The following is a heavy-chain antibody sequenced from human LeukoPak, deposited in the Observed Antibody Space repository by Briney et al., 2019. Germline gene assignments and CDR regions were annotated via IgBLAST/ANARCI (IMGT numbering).Heavy chain of an antibody. CDR2: INHSGST. D-gene: IGHD2-2*01. CDR3: AREPRPSNAWFDY. Sequence: SETLSLTCAVYGGSFSGYYWSCSRQPPGKGLEWSGEINHSGSTNYNPSLKSRVTISVDTSKNQFSLKLSSVTAADTAVYYCAREPRPSNAWFDYWGQGTLVTVSS. CDR1: GGSFSGYY. V-gene: IGHV4-34*01. J-gene: IGHJ4*02.